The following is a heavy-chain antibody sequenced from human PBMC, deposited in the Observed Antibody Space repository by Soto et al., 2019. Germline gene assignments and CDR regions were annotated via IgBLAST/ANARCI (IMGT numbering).Heavy chain of an antibody. D-gene: IGHD7-27*01. CDR1: VASITGYY. CDR2: SYYTGAT. CDR3: ARERTPRTGFDY. Sequence: LSLTCTVSVASITGYYWSWIRQSPGKGLEWIGCSYYTGATNYNPSLKSRVTISVDTSRNQFSLTLTSATAADTAVYYCARERTPRTGFDYWGQGTRVTAPQ. V-gene: IGHV4-59*01. J-gene: IGHJ4*02.